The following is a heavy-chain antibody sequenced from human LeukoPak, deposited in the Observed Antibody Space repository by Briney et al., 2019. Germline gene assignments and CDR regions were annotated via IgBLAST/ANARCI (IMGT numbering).Heavy chain of an antibody. V-gene: IGHV3-21*01. CDR1: GFTFNTYT. J-gene: IGHJ4*02. CDR2: IIPNSNYK. D-gene: IGHD1-26*01. CDR3: ATDPSYSGTAYFNF. Sequence: GGSLRLSCTASGFTFNTYTMNWVRQAPGKGLQWVSSIIPNSNYKYYEDSVRGRFIISRDNAKNSLYLQMDSLRAEDTVIYYCATDPSYSGTAYFNFWGQGTLVTVSS.